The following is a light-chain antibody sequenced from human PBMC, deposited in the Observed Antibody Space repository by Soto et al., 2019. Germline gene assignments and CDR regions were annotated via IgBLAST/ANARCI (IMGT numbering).Light chain of an antibody. V-gene: IGLV2-11*01. Sequence: QPVLTQPRSVSGSPGQSVTMSCTGTSSDVGGYNYVSWYQQHPGKAPKLVIYDVSKRPSGVPDRFSGSKSGNTASLTVSGLQAEDEADYSCCSYAGTYTQWVFGGGTKVTVL. CDR3: CSYAGTYTQWV. J-gene: IGLJ3*02. CDR1: SSDVGGYNY. CDR2: DVS.